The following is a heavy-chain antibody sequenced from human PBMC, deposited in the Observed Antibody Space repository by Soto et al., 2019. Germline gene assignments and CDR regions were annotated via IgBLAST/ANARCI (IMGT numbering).Heavy chain of an antibody. Sequence: QVQLVESGGGLVKPGGSLRLSCAASGFTFSDYYMSWIRQAPGKGLEWVSYISSSSSYTNYADSVKGRFTISRDNAKNSLYLQMNSLRDEDTAVYYGARGDGSGSYRADYWGQGTLVTVSS. J-gene: IGHJ4*02. V-gene: IGHV3-11*05. D-gene: IGHD3-10*01. CDR1: GFTFSDYY. CDR3: ARGDGSGSYRADY. CDR2: ISSSSSYT.